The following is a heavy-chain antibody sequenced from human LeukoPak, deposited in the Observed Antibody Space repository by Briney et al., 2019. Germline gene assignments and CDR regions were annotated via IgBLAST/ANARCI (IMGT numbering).Heavy chain of an antibody. CDR3: AKSLSRDTAMVRDYYYYMDV. J-gene: IGHJ6*03. D-gene: IGHD5-18*01. V-gene: IGHV3-23*01. CDR1: GFTFSSYA. CDR2: ISGSGGST. Sequence: GGSLRLSCAASGFTFSSYAMSWVRQAPGKGLEWVSAISGSGGSTYYADSVKGRFTISRDNSKNTLYLQMNSLRAEDTAVYYCAKSLSRDTAMVRDYYYYMDVWGKGTTVTVSS.